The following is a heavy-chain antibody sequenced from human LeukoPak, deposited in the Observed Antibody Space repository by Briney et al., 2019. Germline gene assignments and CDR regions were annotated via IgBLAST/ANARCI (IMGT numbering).Heavy chain of an antibody. D-gene: IGHD2-15*01. CDR1: GGSISSSNW. CDR2: IYHSGST. V-gene: IGHV4-4*02. J-gene: IGHJ4*02. Sequence: SGTLSLTCAVSGGSISSSNWWSWVRQPPGKGLEWIGEIYHSGSTNYNPSLKSRVTISVDTSKNQFSLKLSSVTAADTAVYYCARGRKYCSGGSCYFSYFDYWGQGTLVTVSS. CDR3: ARGRKYCSGGSCYFSYFDY.